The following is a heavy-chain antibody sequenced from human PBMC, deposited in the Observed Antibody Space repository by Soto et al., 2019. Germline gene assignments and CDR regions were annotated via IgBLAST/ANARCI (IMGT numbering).Heavy chain of an antibody. CDR2: IIPIFGTA. CDR3: TRGVPAAPARGPDYYYGMDV. D-gene: IGHD2-2*01. Sequence: QVQLVQSGAEVKKPGSSVKVSCKASGGTFSSYAISWVRQAPGQGLEWMGGIIPIFGTANYAQKFQGRVTITADESTSTAYMELSSLRSEDTAVYYCTRGVPAAPARGPDYYYGMDVWGQGTTVTVSS. CDR1: GGTFSSYA. V-gene: IGHV1-69*12. J-gene: IGHJ6*02.